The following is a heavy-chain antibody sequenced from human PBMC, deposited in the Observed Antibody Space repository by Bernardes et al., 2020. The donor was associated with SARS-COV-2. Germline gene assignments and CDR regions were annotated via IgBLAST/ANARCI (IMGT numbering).Heavy chain of an antibody. CDR1: GFIFRNHD. CDR3: VRVYSGYLKGRPDY. D-gene: IGHD5-12*01. J-gene: IGHJ4*02. V-gene: IGHV3-48*02. CDR2: ICSRSVRT. Sequence: GSLRLSCAASGFIFRNHDMNWVRQAPGKGLDWVSYICSRSVRTYSGESVRGRFTISRDNAKNSLFLHMDRLRDEDTALYYCVRVYSGYLKGRPDYWGQGSLGTVSS.